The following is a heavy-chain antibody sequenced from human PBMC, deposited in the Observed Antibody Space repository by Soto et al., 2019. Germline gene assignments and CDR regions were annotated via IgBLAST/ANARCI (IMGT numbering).Heavy chain of an antibody. CDR3: ATLSGYYDSIRWAFDI. D-gene: IGHD3-22*01. CDR1: GYSFTSYW. CDR2: IYPGDSDT. V-gene: IGHV5-51*01. J-gene: IGHJ3*02. Sequence: PGESLKISCKGSGYSFTSYWIGWVRQMPGKGLEWMGIIYPGDSDTRYSPSFQGQVTISADKSISTAYLQWSSLKASDTAMYYCATLSGYYDSIRWAFDIWGQGTMVTVSS.